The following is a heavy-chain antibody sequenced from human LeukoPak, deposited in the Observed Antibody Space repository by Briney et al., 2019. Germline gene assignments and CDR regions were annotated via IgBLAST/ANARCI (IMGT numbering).Heavy chain of an antibody. D-gene: IGHD3-22*01. CDR2: ISNDGVYT. CDR1: GFTFRNYA. Sequence: QPGGSLRLSCVASGFTFRNYAMSWVRQSPGKGLEWISAISNDGVYTFHADSVKGRLTISRDNSKNTLYQQMDSLRAEDTAIYYCAKGSSGGRPYYFDYWGQGTLVTVSS. V-gene: IGHV3-23*01. J-gene: IGHJ4*02. CDR3: AKGSSGGRPYYFDY.